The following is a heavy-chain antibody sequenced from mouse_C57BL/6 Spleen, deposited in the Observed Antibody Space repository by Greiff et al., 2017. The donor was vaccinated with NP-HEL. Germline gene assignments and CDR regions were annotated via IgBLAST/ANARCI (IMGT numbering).Heavy chain of an antibody. CDR2: IYPGDGDT. J-gene: IGHJ4*01. CDR1: GYAFSSSW. V-gene: IGHV1-82*01. CDR3: ARCGIYEYDVEYYCAMGG. Sequence: QVQLQQPGPELVKPGASVKISCKASGYAFSSSWMNWVKQRPGKGLEWIGRIYPGDGDTNYNGKFKGKATLTVDKSSSTAYMQLSSLTSEDSAVYFCARCGIYEYDVEYYCAMGGWGKGASVTVSS. D-gene: IGHD2-4*01.